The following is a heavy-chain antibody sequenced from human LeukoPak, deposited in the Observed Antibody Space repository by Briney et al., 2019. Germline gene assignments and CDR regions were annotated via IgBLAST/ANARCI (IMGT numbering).Heavy chain of an antibody. CDR1: GFTFGKYW. D-gene: IGHD4-23*01. J-gene: IGHJ4*02. CDR2: INGDGSST. Sequence: GGSLRLSCVASGFTFGKYWMSWVRQAPGKGLVWVSRINGDGSSTTYADSVKGRFTISRDNAKNTLYLQMNSLRAEDTAVYYCAKGGTTVVDYWGQGTLVTVSS. CDR3: AKGGTTVVDY. V-gene: IGHV3-74*03.